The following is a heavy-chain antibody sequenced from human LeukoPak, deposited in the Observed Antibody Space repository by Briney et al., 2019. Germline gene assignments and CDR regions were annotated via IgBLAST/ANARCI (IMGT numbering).Heavy chain of an antibody. D-gene: IGHD5-18*01. CDR1: GFTFSSYS. V-gene: IGHV3-21*04. J-gene: IGHJ6*03. Sequence: GGSLRLSCAASGFTFSSYSMNWVRQAPGKGLEWVSSISSSSSYIYYADSVKGRFTISRDNAQNSLYLQMNSLRAEDTAVYYCARVIEGGYRYGSYYYYMDVWGKGTTVTISS. CDR3: ARVIEGGYRYGSYYYYMDV. CDR2: ISSSSSYI.